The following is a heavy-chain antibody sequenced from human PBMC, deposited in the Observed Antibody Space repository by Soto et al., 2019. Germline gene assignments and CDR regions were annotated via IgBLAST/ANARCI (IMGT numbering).Heavy chain of an antibody. D-gene: IGHD2-21*02. CDR3: ARGSDGVWNWFDP. Sequence: SETLSLTCAVSGGSISSGFYSWSWIRQPPGQGLEWIGYIYNSGNTYYNPSLMSRVTISVDRSQNHFSLKLTSVTAADTAVYYCARGSDGVWNWFDPWGHGTQATVSS. V-gene: IGHV4-30-2*01. J-gene: IGHJ5*02. CDR1: GGSISSGFYS. CDR2: IYNSGNT.